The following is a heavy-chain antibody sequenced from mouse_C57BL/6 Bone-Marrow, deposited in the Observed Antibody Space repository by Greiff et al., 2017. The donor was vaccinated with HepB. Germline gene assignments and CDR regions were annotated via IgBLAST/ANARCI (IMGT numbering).Heavy chain of an antibody. J-gene: IGHJ3*01. D-gene: IGHD4-1*01. CDR1: GFTFSSYG. V-gene: IGHV5-6*03. CDR2: ISSGGSYT. Sequence: EVMLVESEGGLVQPGSSMKLSCTASGFTFSSYGMSWVRQTPDKRLEWVATISSGGSYTYYPDSVKGRFTISRDNAKNTLYLQMSSLKSEDTAMYYCAIWGFAYWGQGTLVTVSA. CDR3: AIWGFAY.